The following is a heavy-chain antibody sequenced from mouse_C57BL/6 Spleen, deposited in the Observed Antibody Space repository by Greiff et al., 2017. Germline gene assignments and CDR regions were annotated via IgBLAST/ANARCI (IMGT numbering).Heavy chain of an antibody. CDR3: ARPIYDGYPAWFAY. Sequence: DVKLVESGGDLVKPGGSLKLSCAASGFTFSSYGMSWVRQTPDKRLEWVATISSGGSYTYYPDSVKGRFTISRDNAKNTLYLQMSSLKSEDTAMYYCARPIYDGYPAWFAYWGPGTLVTVSA. CDR2: ISSGGSYT. V-gene: IGHV5-6*02. CDR1: GFTFSSYG. J-gene: IGHJ3*01. D-gene: IGHD2-3*01.